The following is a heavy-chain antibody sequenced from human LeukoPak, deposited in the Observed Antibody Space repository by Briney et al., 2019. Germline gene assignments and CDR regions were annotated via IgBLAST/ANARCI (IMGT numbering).Heavy chain of an antibody. CDR3: ARGRSLVLMSYMGV. J-gene: IGHJ6*04. CDR2: ISPKSADT. CDR1: GYSCSDYA. D-gene: IGHD2-8*01. Sequence: GASVKVSCKASGYSCSDYAITWVRQVPGQGLEWMGWISPKSADTHLAQELQGRVTMTTDTSTSTAYIELRSLRSDDTAVYFCARGRSLVLMSYMGVWGKGTTVSVSS. V-gene: IGHV1-18*01.